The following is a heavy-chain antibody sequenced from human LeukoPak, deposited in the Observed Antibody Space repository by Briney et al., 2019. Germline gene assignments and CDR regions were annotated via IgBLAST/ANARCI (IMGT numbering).Heavy chain of an antibody. D-gene: IGHD5-18*01. Sequence: SETLSLTCTVSGGPISTYYWSWIRQSPGKGVESIGYIYNSGSTNYNPSLKSRVTISLDTSKNQFSLRLSSVTAADTAVYYCARHGSGYSFDYWGQGTLVTVSP. CDR2: IYNSGST. CDR3: ARHGSGYSFDY. CDR1: GGPISTYY. J-gene: IGHJ4*02. V-gene: IGHV4-59*08.